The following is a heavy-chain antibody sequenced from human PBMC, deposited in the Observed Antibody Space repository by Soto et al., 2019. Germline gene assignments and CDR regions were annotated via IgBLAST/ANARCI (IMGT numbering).Heavy chain of an antibody. CDR1: GGSISSYY. D-gene: IGHD3-22*01. CDR3: AGTYDGSGPNSGGYAFDI. Sequence: QVQLQESGPGLVKPSETLSLTCSVSGGSISSYYWSWIRQPPGKGLEWIAYIYYSGTSYNPSLKSRVSRSLDTSMYQFSLKLSSVTAADAAVYYCAGTYDGSGPNSGGYAFDIWGQGTMVTVSS. CDR2: IYYSGT. J-gene: IGHJ3*02. V-gene: IGHV4-59*01.